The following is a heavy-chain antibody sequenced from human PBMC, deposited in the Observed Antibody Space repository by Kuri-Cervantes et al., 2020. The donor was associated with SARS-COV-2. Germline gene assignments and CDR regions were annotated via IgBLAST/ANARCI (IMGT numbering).Heavy chain of an antibody. V-gene: IGHV4-59*01. Sequence: SETLSLTCTVSGGSISRYYWSWMRQPPGKGLEWIGNIHYSGSTNYNNSLDSLVTISVDTSKNQLSLRLSSVTAADTAVYYCGRLGATKGSHYYGVDVWGQGPTVPVSS. CDR2: IHYSGST. D-gene: IGHD1-26*01. CDR3: GRLGATKGSHYYGVDV. J-gene: IGHJ6*02. CDR1: GGSISRYY.